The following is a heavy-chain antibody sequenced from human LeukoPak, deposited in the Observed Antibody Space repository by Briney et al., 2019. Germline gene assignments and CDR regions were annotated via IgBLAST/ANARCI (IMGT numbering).Heavy chain of an antibody. V-gene: IGHV3-53*01. CDR1: GITFSGYA. Sequence: GGSLRLSCAASGITFSGYAMSWVRQAPGKGLEWVSVIYSAGTTYYADSVKGRFTISRDNSKNTLYLQMNSLRAEDTAVYYCARGASSGYFQLYFDYWGQGTLVTVSS. D-gene: IGHD3-22*01. CDR3: ARGASSGYFQLYFDY. J-gene: IGHJ4*02. CDR2: IYSAGTT.